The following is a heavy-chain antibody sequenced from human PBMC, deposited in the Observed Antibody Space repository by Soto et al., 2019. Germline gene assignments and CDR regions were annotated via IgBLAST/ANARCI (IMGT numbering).Heavy chain of an antibody. CDR2: ISSGGDTI. CDR3: AGDPYYYASDY. J-gene: IGHJ4*02. Sequence: GGSLRLSCVASGFSFSTHYMTWIRQAPGKGLEWVSYISSGGDTIYYSDSVKGRFTVSRDNARNSLYLQMDSLRAEDTAIYYCAGDPYYYASDYWGQGTLVTVSS. V-gene: IGHV3-11*01. D-gene: IGHD3-10*01. CDR1: GFSFSTHY.